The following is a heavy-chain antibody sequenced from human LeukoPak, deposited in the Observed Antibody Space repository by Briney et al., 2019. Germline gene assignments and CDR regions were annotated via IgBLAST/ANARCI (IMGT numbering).Heavy chain of an antibody. CDR3: ARDRCCSGGSCYRPPYFDY. V-gene: IGHV3-7*01. D-gene: IGHD2-15*01. CDR1: GFTSSDYW. CDR2: IKQDGSEE. J-gene: IGHJ4*02. Sequence: GGSLRLSCAASGFTSSDYWMSWVRQAPGRGLGWVANIKQDGSEEYYMDSVKGRFTISRDNAKNSLFLQMNSLRAEDTAVYYCARDRCCSGGSCYRPPYFDYWGQGTLVTVSS.